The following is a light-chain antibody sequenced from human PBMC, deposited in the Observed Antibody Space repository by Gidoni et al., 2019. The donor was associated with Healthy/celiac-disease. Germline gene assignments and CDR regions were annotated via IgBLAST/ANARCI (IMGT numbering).Light chain of an antibody. V-gene: IGKV4-1*01. Sequence: DIVMTQSPDSLAVSLGERATINCKSSQSVLYSSNNKNYLAWYQQKPGQPPKLLIYWASTRESGVPDRFSGSGSGTDFTLTISSLHTEDVAVYYCQQYYSTPPTFXQXTKVEIK. CDR2: WAS. CDR1: QSVLYSSNNKNY. J-gene: IGKJ1*01. CDR3: QQYYSTPPT.